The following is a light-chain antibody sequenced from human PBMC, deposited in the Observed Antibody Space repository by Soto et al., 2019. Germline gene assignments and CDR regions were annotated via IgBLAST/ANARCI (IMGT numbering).Light chain of an antibody. CDR2: DVN. J-gene: IGLJ2*01. CDR1: SSDIGAYNY. V-gene: IGLV2-14*03. Sequence: QSALTQPASVSGSPGQSITISCTGTSSDIGAYNYVSWYQQHPGKAPKLMIYDVNIRPSGVSNRFSGSKSGNTASLTISGLQAEDEADYYCTSWTTSTPMRFGGGTKRTVL. CDR3: TSWTTSTPMR.